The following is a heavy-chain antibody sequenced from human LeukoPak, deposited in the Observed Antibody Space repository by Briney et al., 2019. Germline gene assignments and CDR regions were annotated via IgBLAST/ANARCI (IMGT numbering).Heavy chain of an antibody. J-gene: IGHJ4*02. CDR1: GGTFSSYA. CDR3: ARGWEPHLLFY. CDR2: IIPIFGTA. Sequence: ASVKVSCKXSGGTFSSYAISWVRQAPGQGLERMGGIIPIFGTANYPQKFQGRVTITADESTSTAYMELSSLRSEDTAVYYCARGWEPHLLFYWGQGTLVTVSS. V-gene: IGHV1-69*13. D-gene: IGHD1-26*01.